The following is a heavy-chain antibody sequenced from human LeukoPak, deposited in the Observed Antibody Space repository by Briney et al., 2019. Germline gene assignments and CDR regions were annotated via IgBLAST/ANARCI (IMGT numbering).Heavy chain of an antibody. CDR3: ARDSYDSSGYYCPFDY. CDR1: GFTFSAYA. CDR2: ISSSSSYI. D-gene: IGHD3-22*01. V-gene: IGHV3-21*01. Sequence: GGSLRLSCVAFGFTFSAYAMNWVRQAPGKGLEWVSSISSSSSYIYYADSVKGRFTISRDNAKNSLYLQMNSLRAEDTAVYYCARDSYDSSGYYCPFDYWGQGTLVTVSS. J-gene: IGHJ4*02.